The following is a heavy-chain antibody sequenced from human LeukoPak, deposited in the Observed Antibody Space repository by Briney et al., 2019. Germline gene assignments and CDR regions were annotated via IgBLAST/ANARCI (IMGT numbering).Heavy chain of an antibody. V-gene: IGHV3-11*04. Sequence: GGSLRLSCAASGFTFSDYYMSWIRQAPGKGLEWVSYISSSGSTIYYADSVKGRFTISRDNAKNSLYLQMSSLRAEDTAVYYCARDPSAFGELSKIADYWGQGTLVTVSS. J-gene: IGHJ4*02. CDR3: ARDPSAFGELSKIADY. CDR2: ISSSGSTI. D-gene: IGHD3-10*01. CDR1: GFTFSDYY.